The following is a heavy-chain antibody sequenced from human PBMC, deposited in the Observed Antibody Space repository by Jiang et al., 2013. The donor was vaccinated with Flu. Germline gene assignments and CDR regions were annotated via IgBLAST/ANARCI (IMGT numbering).Heavy chain of an antibody. V-gene: IGHV4-39*07. CDR1: GGSINSSFYY. D-gene: IGHD5-12*01. J-gene: IGHJ6*02. Sequence: GPGLVKPSETLSLTCGVSGGSINSSFYYWGWIRQPPGKGLEWIGSLSYTGTTLYNPSLKSRVTISVDASKNQFSLKLTSVTAADTAIYYCARHISGGYDHLKYYYYGLDLWGHGTTVTVSS. CDR2: LSYTGTT. CDR3: ARHISGGYDHLKYYYYGLDL.